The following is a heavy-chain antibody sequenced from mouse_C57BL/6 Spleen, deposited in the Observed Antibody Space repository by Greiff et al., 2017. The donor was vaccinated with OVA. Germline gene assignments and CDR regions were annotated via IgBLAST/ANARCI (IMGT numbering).Heavy chain of an antibody. D-gene: IGHD1-1*01. CDR2: INYDGSST. Sequence: EVKLVESEGGLVQPGSSMKLSCTASGFTFSDYYMAWVRQVPEKGLEWVANINYDGSSTYYLDSLKSRFIISRDNAKNILYLQMSSLKSEDTATYYCAREEGSSYRYFDVWGTGTTVTVSS. CDR1: GFTFSDYY. V-gene: IGHV5-16*01. CDR3: AREEGSSYRYFDV. J-gene: IGHJ1*03.